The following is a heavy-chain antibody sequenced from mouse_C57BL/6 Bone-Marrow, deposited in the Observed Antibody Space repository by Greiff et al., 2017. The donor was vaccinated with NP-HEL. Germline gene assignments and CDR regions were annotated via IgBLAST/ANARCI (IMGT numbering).Heavy chain of an antibody. Sequence: VQLQESGAELVKPGASVKISCKASGYAFSSYWMNWVKQRPGKGLEWIGQIYPGDGATNYNGKFKGKATLTADKSSSTAYMQLSSLTSEDSAVYYCARSDYYGPSWFAYWGQGTLVTVSA. CDR3: ARSDYYGPSWFAY. CDR2: IYPGDGAT. D-gene: IGHD1-1*01. V-gene: IGHV1-80*01. J-gene: IGHJ3*01. CDR1: GYAFSSYW.